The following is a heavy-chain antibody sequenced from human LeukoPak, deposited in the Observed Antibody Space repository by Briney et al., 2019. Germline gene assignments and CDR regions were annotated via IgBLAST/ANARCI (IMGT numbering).Heavy chain of an antibody. V-gene: IGHV3-74*01. CDR2: INPDGSTT. Sequence: PGGSLRLSCAASGFTFSSYWVHWVRQAPGRGLVWVSRINPDGSTTNYADSVKGRLTISRDNSKNTLYLQMNSLRAEDTAVYYCANFGGSTSPPWGQGTLVTVSS. D-gene: IGHD2-2*01. J-gene: IGHJ5*02. CDR1: GFTFSSYW. CDR3: ANFGGSTSPP.